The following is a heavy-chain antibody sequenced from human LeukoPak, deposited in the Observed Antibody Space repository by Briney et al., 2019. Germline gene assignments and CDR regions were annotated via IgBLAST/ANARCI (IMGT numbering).Heavy chain of an antibody. D-gene: IGHD3-10*01. J-gene: IGHJ4*02. CDR3: AKGGVLLWFGGNDY. CDR1: GFTFSSYA. CDR2: ISGSGGST. Sequence: PGGSLRLSXAASGFTFSSYAMSWVRRAPGKGLEWVSAISGSGGSTYYADSVKGRFTISRDNSKNTLYLQMNSLRAEDTAVYYCAKGGVLLWFGGNDYWGQGTLVTVSS. V-gene: IGHV3-23*01.